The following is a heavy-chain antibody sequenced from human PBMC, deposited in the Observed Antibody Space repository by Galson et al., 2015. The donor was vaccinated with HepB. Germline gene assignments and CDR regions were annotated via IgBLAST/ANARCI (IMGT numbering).Heavy chain of an antibody. D-gene: IGHD3-22*01. Sequence: SVKVSCKASGYTFTSYAMNWVRQAPGQGLEWMGWINTNTGNPTYAQGFTGRFVFSLDTSVSTAYLQISSLKAEDTAVYYCARVGDSSGYYGEDWFDPWGQGTLVTVSS. V-gene: IGHV7-4-1*02. J-gene: IGHJ5*02. CDR3: ARVGDSSGYYGEDWFDP. CDR1: GYTFTSYA. CDR2: INTNTGNP.